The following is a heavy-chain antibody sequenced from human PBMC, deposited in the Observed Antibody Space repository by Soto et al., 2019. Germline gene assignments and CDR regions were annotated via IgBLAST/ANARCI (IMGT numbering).Heavy chain of an antibody. CDR2: ISGSGGRT. J-gene: IGHJ5*02. CDR1: GFTFSSYA. CDR3: AKDLHPQQLLPLPNWFDP. Sequence: PGGSLRLSCAASGFTFSSYAMSWVRQAPGKGLEWVSAISGSGGRTSYADSVTARFTISRDNTKNTIYLQMNSLRAEDAAVYYYAKDLHPQQLLPLPNWFDPWGQGTLVTVSS. D-gene: IGHD6-13*01. V-gene: IGHV3-23*01.